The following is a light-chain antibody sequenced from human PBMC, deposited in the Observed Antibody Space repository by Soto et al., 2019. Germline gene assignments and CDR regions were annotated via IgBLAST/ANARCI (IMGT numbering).Light chain of an antibody. CDR3: QQLNSRT. CDR2: AAS. V-gene: IGKV1-9*01. CDR1: QGISNF. Sequence: DIQLTQSPSSLSASVGDRVTFTCRASQGISNFLAWYQQKPGKAPKLLIYAASTLQSGVPSRFSGSRSGTEFTLTISSLQPEDFATYYCQQLNSRTFGPGTKVEIK. J-gene: IGKJ3*01.